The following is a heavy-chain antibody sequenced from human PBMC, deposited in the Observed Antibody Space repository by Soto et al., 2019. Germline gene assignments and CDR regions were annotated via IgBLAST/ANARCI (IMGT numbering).Heavy chain of an antibody. CDR3: ARQIYDSDTGPNFQYYFDS. D-gene: IGHD3-22*01. CDR1: GGSISSSSFY. Sequence: SETLSLTCTVSGGSISSSSFYWGWIRQPPGKGLESIAAIYYSGSTYYNPSLKSRVTIFVDKAKNQFSLRLTSVTAADTAVYYCARQIYDSDTGPNFQYYFDSWGQGTPVTVSS. J-gene: IGHJ4*02. CDR2: IYYSGST. V-gene: IGHV4-39*01.